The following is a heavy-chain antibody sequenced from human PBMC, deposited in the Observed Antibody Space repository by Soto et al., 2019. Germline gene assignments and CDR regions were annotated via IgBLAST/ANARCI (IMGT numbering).Heavy chain of an antibody. V-gene: IGHV4-39*01. D-gene: IGHD2-15*01. Sequence: PSETLSLTCTVSGGSISSSSYYWGWIRQPPGKGLEWIGSIYYSGSTYYNPSLKSRVTISVDTSKNQFSLKLSSVTAADTAVYYCARHVDIVVVVAAHLPDWFDPWGQGTLVTV. CDR1: GGSISSSSYY. J-gene: IGHJ5*02. CDR3: ARHVDIVVVVAAHLPDWFDP. CDR2: IYYSGST.